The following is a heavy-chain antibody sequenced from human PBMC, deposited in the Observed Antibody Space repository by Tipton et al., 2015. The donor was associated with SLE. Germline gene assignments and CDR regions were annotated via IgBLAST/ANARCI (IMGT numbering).Heavy chain of an antibody. V-gene: IGHV4-39*01. J-gene: IGHJ5*02. Sequence: TLSLTCSVSDDSISSSTYYWDWIRQPPGKGLEWIGSSHYSGSTYSNPSLKSRVTISVDTSKNQFSLKLSSVTAADTAVYYCARHDTNYGRNWFDPWGQGTLVTVSS. CDR1: DDSISSSTYY. CDR2: SHYSGST. D-gene: IGHD2-8*01. CDR3: ARHDTNYGRNWFDP.